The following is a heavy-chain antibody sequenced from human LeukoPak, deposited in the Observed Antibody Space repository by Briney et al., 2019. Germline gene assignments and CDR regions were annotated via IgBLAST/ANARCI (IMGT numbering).Heavy chain of an antibody. CDR3: VRPRSLMARDAFDI. Sequence: ASVKVSCKASGYTFTNYDMSWVRQAPGQGLEWMGWINAYNGNTNYTQKLQGRVTMTTDTSTSTVYLELRRLRSDDTAMYYCVRPRSLMARDAFDIWGQGTMVTVSS. D-gene: IGHD5-24*01. CDR1: GYTFTNYD. J-gene: IGHJ3*02. V-gene: IGHV1-18*01. CDR2: INAYNGNT.